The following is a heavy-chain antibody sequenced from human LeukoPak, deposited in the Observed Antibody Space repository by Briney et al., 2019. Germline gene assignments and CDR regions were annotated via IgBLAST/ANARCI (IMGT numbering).Heavy chain of an antibody. CDR1: GFTFSSFA. V-gene: IGHV3-23*01. J-gene: IGHJ1*01. Sequence: GGSLRLSCAASGFTFSSFAMSWVRQAPGKGLEWVSGVIGLGRTYYADSVKGRFTISRDNSKNTLYLQMNSLRAEDTAVYYCARDGSSRSLQYWGQGTLVTVSS. CDR2: VIGLGRT. CDR3: ARDGSSRSLQY.